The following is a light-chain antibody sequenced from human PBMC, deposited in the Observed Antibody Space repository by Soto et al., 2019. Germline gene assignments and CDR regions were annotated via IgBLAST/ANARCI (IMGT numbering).Light chain of an antibody. V-gene: IGLV4-69*01. CDR2: VKSDGSH. Sequence: QLVLTQSPSASASLGASVKLTCTLSSGHGNYVIAWHQQQPEKGPRYLMEVKSDGSHNKGDGIPDRFSGSSSGAERYLAISSLQSEDEADYYCQTWDTGIVVFGGGTKLTVL. J-gene: IGLJ2*01. CDR1: SGHGNYV. CDR3: QTWDTGIVV.